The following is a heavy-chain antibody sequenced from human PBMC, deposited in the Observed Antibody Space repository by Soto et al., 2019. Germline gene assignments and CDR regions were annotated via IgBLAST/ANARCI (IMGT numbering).Heavy chain of an antibody. Sequence: GPTLVDPPQTPPPTFPLSGVSPTNSGKCVSWVRPPPGKALEWLALVDWDDDKYYNTSLRTRLTISRDTSKNQVILTMTNMDPVDTATYYCARRAAYSSSYFFDYWGQGSLVTVSS. D-gene: IGHD6-6*01. CDR2: VDWDDDK. V-gene: IGHV2-70*20. J-gene: IGHJ4*02. CDR1: GVSPTNSGKC. CDR3: ARRAAYSSSYFFDY.